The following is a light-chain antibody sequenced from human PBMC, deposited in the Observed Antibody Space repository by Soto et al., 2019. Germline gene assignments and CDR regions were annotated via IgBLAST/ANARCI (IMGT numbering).Light chain of an antibody. J-gene: IGKJ1*01. V-gene: IGKV3-20*01. CDR3: QQYSSSPET. CDR2: VAS. Sequence: EIVLTQSPGTLSLSPGERATLSWVASQSLTTRNLACHQHIPGQAPRLLIYVASSRATGIPDRFSGSGSGTDFTLSVRGLEPEDFAVYYCQQYSSSPETFGQGTKVDTK. CDR1: QSLTTRN.